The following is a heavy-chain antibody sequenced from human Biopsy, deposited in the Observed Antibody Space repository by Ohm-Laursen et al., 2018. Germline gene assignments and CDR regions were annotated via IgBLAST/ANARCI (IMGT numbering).Heavy chain of an antibody. V-gene: IGHV1-69*06. D-gene: IGHD3-3*01. Sequence: VSSVKVSCKASGATFSNYAINWPRQAPGQGLEWMGGINPMFGTAKYAQRFQGRVTITADKSTSTADMELSSLRSDDTAVYYCARSFGVVINFEHNWFDPWGQGTLSPSPQ. CDR1: GATFSNYA. J-gene: IGHJ5*02. CDR3: ARSFGVVINFEHNWFDP. CDR2: INPMFGTA.